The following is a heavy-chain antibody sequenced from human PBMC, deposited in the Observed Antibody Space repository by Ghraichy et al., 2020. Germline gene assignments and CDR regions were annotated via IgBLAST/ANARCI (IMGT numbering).Heavy chain of an antibody. CDR1: GGPPVVFT. D-gene: IGHD5-18*01. V-gene: IGHV4-34*01. CDR3: ARGFYTDSTGYYDAFQI. Sequence: SEPCPSPALFWGGPPVVFTGTGSDSPPERGEWVGNSNHKGDSSYNPSLGGRVTVSVDKSKNQFTLKLTSVTAADTAVYYCARGFYTDSTGYYDAFQIWGQGTMVTVSS. CDR2: SNHKGDS. J-gene: IGHJ3*02.